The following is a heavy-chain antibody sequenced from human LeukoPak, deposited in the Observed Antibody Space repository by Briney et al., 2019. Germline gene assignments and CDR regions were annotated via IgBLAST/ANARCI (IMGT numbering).Heavy chain of an antibody. CDR3: ARVFPTLSGSSAIDY. Sequence: SETLSLTCAVYGGSFSGYYWSWIRQPPGKGLEWIGEINHSGSTNYNPSLKSRVTISVDTSKNQFSLKLSSVTAADTAVYYCARVFPTLSGSSAIDYWGXGTLVTVSS. CDR1: GGSFSGYY. V-gene: IGHV4-34*01. J-gene: IGHJ4*02. D-gene: IGHD1-26*01. CDR2: INHSGST.